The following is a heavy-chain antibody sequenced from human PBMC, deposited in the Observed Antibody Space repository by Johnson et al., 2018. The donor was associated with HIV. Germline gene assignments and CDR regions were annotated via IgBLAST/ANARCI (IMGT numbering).Heavy chain of an antibody. CDR3: AKTIVVVTADAFDI. J-gene: IGHJ3*02. V-gene: IGHV3-74*02. Sequence: VQLVESGGGLVQPGGSLRLSCAASGFTFSTYWMHWVRQAPGKGLVWISRINSDGSSTNYADSVKGRFTISRDNAKNTVHLQMNSLRAEDTAVYYCAKTIVVVTADAFDIWGQGTMVTVSS. CDR1: GFTFSTYW. CDR2: INSDGSST. D-gene: IGHD2-21*02.